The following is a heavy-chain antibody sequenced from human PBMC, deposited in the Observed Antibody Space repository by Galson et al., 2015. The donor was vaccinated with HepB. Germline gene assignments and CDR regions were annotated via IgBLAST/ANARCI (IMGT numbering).Heavy chain of an antibody. CDR1: GGSISSYY. D-gene: IGHD6-13*01. CDR2: IYYSGST. V-gene: IGHV4-59*01. J-gene: IGHJ5*02. Sequence: ETLSLTCTVSGGSISSYYWSWIRQPPGKGLEWIGYIYYSGSTNYNPSLKSRVTISVDTSKNQFSLKLSSVTAADTAVYYCARDGSSLFRGTPSGFDPWGQGTLVTVSS. CDR3: ARDGSSLFRGTPSGFDP.